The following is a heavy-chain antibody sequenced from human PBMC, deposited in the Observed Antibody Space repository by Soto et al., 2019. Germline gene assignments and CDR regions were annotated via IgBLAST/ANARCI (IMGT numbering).Heavy chain of an antibody. D-gene: IGHD5-18*01. J-gene: IGHJ3*02. CDR2: ISGSGGST. CDR3: AKDKVDTAMVGEAFGI. CDR1: GFTFSSYA. Sequence: LRLSCAASGFTFSSYAMSWVRQAPGKGLEWVSAISGSGGSTYYADSVKGRFTISRDNSKNTLYLQMNSLRAEDTAVYYCAKDKVDTAMVGEAFGIWGQGTMVTVSS. V-gene: IGHV3-23*01.